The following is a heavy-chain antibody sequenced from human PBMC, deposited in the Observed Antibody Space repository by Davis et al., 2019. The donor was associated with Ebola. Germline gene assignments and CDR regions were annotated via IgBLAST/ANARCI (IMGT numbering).Heavy chain of an antibody. CDR2: IKQDGSEK. V-gene: IGHV3-7*01. CDR3: ARDRCTGGVCYIYYGMDV. D-gene: IGHD2-8*02. Sequence: GESLKISCAASGFTFDDYGMSWVRQAPGKGLEWVANIKQDGSEKYYVDSVKGRFTISRDNAKNSLYLQMNSLRAEDTAVYYCARDRCTGGVCYIYYGMDVWGQGTTVTVSS. J-gene: IGHJ6*02. CDR1: GFTFDDYG.